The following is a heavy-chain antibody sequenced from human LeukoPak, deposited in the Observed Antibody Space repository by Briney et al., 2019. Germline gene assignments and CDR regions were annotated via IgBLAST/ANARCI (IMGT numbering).Heavy chain of an antibody. CDR1: GGSFSGYY. Sequence: SETLSLTCAVYGGSFSGYYWCWIRQPPGKGLEWIGEINHSGSTNYNPSLKSRVTISVDTSKNQFSLELSSVTAADTAVYYCARAAGDYVPYYYYYGMDVWGQGTTVTVSS. J-gene: IGHJ6*02. CDR2: INHSGST. V-gene: IGHV4-34*01. D-gene: IGHD4-17*01. CDR3: ARAAGDYVPYYYYYGMDV.